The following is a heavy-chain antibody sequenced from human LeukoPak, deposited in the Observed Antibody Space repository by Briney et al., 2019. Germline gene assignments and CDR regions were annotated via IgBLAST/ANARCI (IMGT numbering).Heavy chain of an antibody. V-gene: IGHV4-34*01. J-gene: IGHJ4*02. D-gene: IGHD3-10*01. CDR3: ARRRDGSGSYFAHFDY. Sequence: SETLSLTCAVYGGSFSGYYWSWIRQPPGKGLEWIGEINQSGSTNYNPSLKSRVTISVDTSKNQFSLKLSSVTAADTAVYYCARRRDGSGSYFAHFDYWGQGTLVTVSS. CDR1: GGSFSGYY. CDR2: INQSGST.